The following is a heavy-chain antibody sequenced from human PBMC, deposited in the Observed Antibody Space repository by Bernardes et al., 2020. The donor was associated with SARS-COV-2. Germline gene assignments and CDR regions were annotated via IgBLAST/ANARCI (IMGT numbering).Heavy chain of an antibody. Sequence: GSLRLSCAASGFTFSSYAMHWVRQAPGKGLEWVAVISYDGSNKYYADSVKGRFTISRDNSKNTLYLQMNSLRAEDTAVYYCARARSSGYARFGYYYYGMDVWGQGTTVTVSS. J-gene: IGHJ6*02. CDR2: ISYDGSNK. CDR1: GFTFSSYA. CDR3: ARARSSGYARFGYYYYGMDV. V-gene: IGHV3-30-3*01. D-gene: IGHD5-12*01.